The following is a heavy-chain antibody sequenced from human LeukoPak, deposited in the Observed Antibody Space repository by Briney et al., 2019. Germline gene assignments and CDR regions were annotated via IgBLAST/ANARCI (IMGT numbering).Heavy chain of an antibody. D-gene: IGHD6-13*01. CDR1: GGSFSGYY. CDR3: ARGRPRYSSSWYPFDY. CDR2: INHSGST. J-gene: IGHJ4*02. Sequence: SETLSLTCAVYGGSFSGYYWSWIRQPPGKGLEWIGEINHSGSTNYNPSLKSRVTISVDTSKNQFSLKLSSVTAADTAVYYCARGRPRYSSSWYPFDYWGQGTLVTVSS. V-gene: IGHV4-34*01.